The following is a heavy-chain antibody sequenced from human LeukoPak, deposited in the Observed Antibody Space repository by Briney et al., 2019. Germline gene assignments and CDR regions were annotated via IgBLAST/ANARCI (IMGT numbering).Heavy chain of an antibody. J-gene: IGHJ6*03. CDR3: ARVQLVDYYYYSYMDV. CDR2: INWNGGST. D-gene: IGHD6-6*01. CDR1: GFTFSNAW. Sequence: GGSLRLSCAASGFTFSNAWMSWVRQAPGKGLEWVSGINWNGGSTGYADSVKGRFTISRDNAKNSLYLQMNSLRAEDTALYYCARVQLVDYYYYSYMDVWGKGTTVTVSS. V-gene: IGHV3-20*04.